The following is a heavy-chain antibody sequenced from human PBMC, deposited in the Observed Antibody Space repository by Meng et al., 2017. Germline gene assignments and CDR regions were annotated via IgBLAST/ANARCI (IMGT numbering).Heavy chain of an antibody. J-gene: IGHJ4*02. V-gene: IGHV3-30*04. CDR1: GFTFSRYA. CDR2: ISYDGSNK. CDR3: ASDTIMITFGGVIGKDY. Sequence: GGSLRLSCAASGFTFSRYAMHWVRQAPGKGLAWVAAISYDGSNKYYADSVKGRFTISRDNSKNTLYLQMNSLRTEDTAVYYCASDTIMITFGGVIGKDYWGQGTLVTVSS. D-gene: IGHD3-16*02.